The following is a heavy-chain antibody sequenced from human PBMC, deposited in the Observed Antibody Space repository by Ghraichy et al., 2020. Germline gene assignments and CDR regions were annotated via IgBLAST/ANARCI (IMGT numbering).Heavy chain of an antibody. CDR3: ARDKDISSAHWYFDL. Sequence: LSLTCAASGFTFSSYGMHWVRQAPGKGLEWVAVIWYDGSNKYYADSVKGRFTISRDNSKNTLYLQMNSLRAEDTAVYHCARDKDISSAHWYFDLWGRGTLVTVSS. CDR1: GFTFSSYG. V-gene: IGHV3-33*08. J-gene: IGHJ2*01. CDR2: IWYDGSNK. D-gene: IGHD2-15*01.